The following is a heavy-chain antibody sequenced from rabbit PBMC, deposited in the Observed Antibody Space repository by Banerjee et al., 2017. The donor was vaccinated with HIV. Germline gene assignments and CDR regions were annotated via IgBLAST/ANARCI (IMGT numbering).Heavy chain of an antibody. CDR3: ARDLSGVIGWNFNL. CDR1: GFSLSNKYV. Sequence: QSLEESGGDLVKPGASLTLTCTASGFSLSNKYVMCWVRQAPGKGLEWIACIYTGSSGKIGYASWARGRFTISKTSWTTVTLQMTSLTAADTATYFCARDLSGVIGWNFNLWGQGTLVTVS. D-gene: IGHD1-1*01. CDR2: IYTGSSGKI. J-gene: IGHJ4*01. V-gene: IGHV1S40*01.